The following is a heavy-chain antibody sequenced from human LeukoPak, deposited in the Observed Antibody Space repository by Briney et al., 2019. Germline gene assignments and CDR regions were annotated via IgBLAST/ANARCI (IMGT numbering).Heavy chain of an antibody. D-gene: IGHD3-9*01. CDR2: ISSSSSTI. CDR1: GFTFSDYY. J-gene: IGHJ6*02. V-gene: IGHV3-11*01. CDR3: AINDIQWGMDV. Sequence: GGSLRLSCAASGFTFSDYYMSWIRQAPGKGLEWVSYISSSSSTIYYADSVKGRFTISRDNAKNSLYLQMNSLRAEDTAVYYCAINDIQWGMDVWGQGTTVTVSS.